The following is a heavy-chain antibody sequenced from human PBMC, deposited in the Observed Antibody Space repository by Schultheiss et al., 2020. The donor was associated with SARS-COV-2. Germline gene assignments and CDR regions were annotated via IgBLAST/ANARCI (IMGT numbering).Heavy chain of an antibody. D-gene: IGHD2-2*01. J-gene: IGHJ6*02. CDR1: GGSISSSSYY. V-gene: IGHV4-61*02. CDR2: IYTSGST. Sequence: SQTLSLTCTVSGGSISSSSYYWSWIRQPAGKGLEWIGRIYTSGSTNYNPSLKSRVTMSVDTSKNQFSLKLSSVTAADTAVYYCARLTPVVPDPYYYYGMDVWGQGTTVTVSS. CDR3: ARLTPVVPDPYYYYGMDV.